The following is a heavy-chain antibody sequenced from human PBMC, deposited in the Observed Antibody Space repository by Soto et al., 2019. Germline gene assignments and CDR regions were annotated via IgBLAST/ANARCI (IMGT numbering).Heavy chain of an antibody. J-gene: IGHJ4*02. Sequence: QAQLVESGGGVVQPGRSLRLSCAASGFAFSSYGMHWVRQAPGTGLEWVAVISYDGSLQHYADSVKGRFTIARDNSKNMVRLQRRSLRAEDTAVYYCVSDRGYGHASVPYSWGQGTLVSVSS. CDR3: VSDRGYGHASVPYS. CDR2: ISYDGSLQ. CDR1: GFAFSSYG. D-gene: IGHD5-18*01. V-gene: IGHV3-30*03.